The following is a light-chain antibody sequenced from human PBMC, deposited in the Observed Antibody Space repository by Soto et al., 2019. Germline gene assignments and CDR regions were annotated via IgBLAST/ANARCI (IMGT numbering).Light chain of an antibody. CDR3: QQYSTWHPKYT. J-gene: IGKJ2*01. Sequence: EIVMTQSPATLSVSPGGRATLSCRASQSINNYLAWYQQRPGQPPRLLIYRASTRATGIPARFSGSGSRTEFSLTISSLQSEDFAVYYFQQYSTWHPKYTFGQGTKLEI. CDR1: QSINNY. CDR2: RAS. V-gene: IGKV3-15*01.